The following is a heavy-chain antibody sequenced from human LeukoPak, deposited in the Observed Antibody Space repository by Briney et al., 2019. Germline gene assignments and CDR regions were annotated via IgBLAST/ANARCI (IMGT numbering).Heavy chain of an antibody. Sequence: PSETLSLTCAVYGGSFSGYYWSWIRQPPGKGLEWIGEINHSGSTNYNPSLKSRVTISVDTSKNQFSLKLSSVTAADTAVYCCARVPTLGYSYGYAWFDPWGQGTLVTVSS. J-gene: IGHJ5*02. CDR1: GGSFSGYY. D-gene: IGHD5-18*01. CDR3: ARVPTLGYSYGYAWFDP. V-gene: IGHV4-34*01. CDR2: INHSGST.